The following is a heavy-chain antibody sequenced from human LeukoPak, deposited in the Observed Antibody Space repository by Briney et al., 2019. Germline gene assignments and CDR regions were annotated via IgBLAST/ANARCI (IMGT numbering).Heavy chain of an antibody. D-gene: IGHD6-19*01. CDR2: INTNTGNP. J-gene: IGHJ4*02. CDR3: AILAGRSSGWSSIDY. CDR1: GYTFTNYA. V-gene: IGHV7-4-1*02. Sequence: ASVKVSCKASGYTFTNYAMIWVRQAPGQGLEWMGWINTNTGNPTYAQAFTGRFVFSLDTSVSTAFLQISRLKAEDTALYYCAILAGRSSGWSSIDYWGQGTLVTVAS.